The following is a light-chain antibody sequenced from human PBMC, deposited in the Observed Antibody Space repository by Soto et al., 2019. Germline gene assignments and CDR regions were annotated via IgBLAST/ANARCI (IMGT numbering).Light chain of an antibody. CDR3: QSYDSSLSAFYV. Sequence: QSALTQPPSVSGAPRQRVTISCTGSSSNIGAGYDVHWYQQLPGTAPKLLIYGDSNRPSGVPDRFSGSKSGTSASLAITGLQAEDEADYYCQSYDSSLSAFYVFGTGTKVTVL. V-gene: IGLV1-40*01. J-gene: IGLJ1*01. CDR1: SSNIGAGYD. CDR2: GDS.